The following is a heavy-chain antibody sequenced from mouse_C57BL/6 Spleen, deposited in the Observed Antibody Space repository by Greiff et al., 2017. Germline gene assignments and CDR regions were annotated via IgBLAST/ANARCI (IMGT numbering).Heavy chain of an antibody. Sequence: VQLQQSGPELVKPGASVKISCKASGYAFSSSWMNWVKQRPGKGLEWIGRIYPGDGDTNYNGKFKGKATLTADKSSSTAYMQLSSRTSEDSAVYFCARWNSDYYAMDYWGQGTSVTVSS. CDR3: ARWNSDYYAMDY. D-gene: IGHD3-1*01. V-gene: IGHV1-82*01. CDR2: IYPGDGDT. J-gene: IGHJ4*01. CDR1: GYAFSSSW.